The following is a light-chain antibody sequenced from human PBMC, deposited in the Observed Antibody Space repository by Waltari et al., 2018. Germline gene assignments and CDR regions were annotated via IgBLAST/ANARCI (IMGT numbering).Light chain of an antibody. V-gene: IGLV2-14*03. CDR3: SSYISSPPHVV. Sequence: QSALTQPASVSGSPGQSISISCTGISSDIGGYNSVSWYQHHPGKAPKLLFYDVFNRPSGVSNRFSGSKSGNAASLAISGLQVEDEAVYYCSSYISSPPHVVFGEGTKLTVL. J-gene: IGLJ2*01. CDR1: SSDIGGYNS. CDR2: DVF.